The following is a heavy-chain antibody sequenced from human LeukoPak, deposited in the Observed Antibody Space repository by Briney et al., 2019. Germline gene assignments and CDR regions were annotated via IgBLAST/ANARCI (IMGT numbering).Heavy chain of an antibody. CDR1: GGSFSGYY. V-gene: IGHV4-34*01. D-gene: IGHD2-2*01. J-gene: IGHJ6*03. CDR3: ARGTSSRTHYYYYMDV. Sequence: SETLSLTCAVCGGSFSGYYWSWIRQPPGKGLEWIGEINHSGSTNYNPSLKSRVTISVDTSKNQFSLKLSSVTAADTAVYYCARGTSSRTHYYYYMDVWGKGTTVTVSS. CDR2: INHSGST.